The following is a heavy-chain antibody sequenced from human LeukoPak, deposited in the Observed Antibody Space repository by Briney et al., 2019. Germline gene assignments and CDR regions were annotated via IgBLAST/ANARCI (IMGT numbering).Heavy chain of an antibody. Sequence: SVKVSCKSSGGTFSSYAISWVRQAPGQGLEWMGGIIPIFGTANYAQKFQGRVTITADESTSTAYMELSSLRSEDTAVYYCARDVTDSLPWYYYMDVWGKGTTVTVSS. CDR1: GGTFSSYA. J-gene: IGHJ6*03. D-gene: IGHD5-18*01. V-gene: IGHV1-69*01. CDR3: ARDVTDSLPWYYYMDV. CDR2: IIPIFGTA.